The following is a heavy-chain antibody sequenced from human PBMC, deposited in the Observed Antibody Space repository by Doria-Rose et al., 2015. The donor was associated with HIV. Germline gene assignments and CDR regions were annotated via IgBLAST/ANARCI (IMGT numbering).Heavy chain of an antibody. CDR2: IYFSRTT. CDR1: GASLSNHY. CDR3: VIVGEYGDYDY. J-gene: IGHJ4*02. D-gene: IGHD4-17*01. V-gene: IGHV4-59*11. Sequence: QVQLQESGPGLVKPSETLSLTCTVSGASLSNHYWSWIRQPTGKGLEWIGYIYFSRTTKYNPSLRSRVTISADTSKSHFSLTLTSLSATDAAVYYCVIVGEYGDYDYWGQGTLVTVSS.